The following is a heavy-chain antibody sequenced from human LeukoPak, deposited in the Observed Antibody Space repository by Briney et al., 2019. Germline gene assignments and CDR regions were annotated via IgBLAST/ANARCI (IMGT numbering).Heavy chain of an antibody. J-gene: IGHJ4*02. V-gene: IGHV3-21*01. CDR1: GFTFSSYT. CDR3: AREDTYYNILTGYTLYYFDY. Sequence: KPGGSLRLSCAASGFTFSSYTMNWVRQAPGKGLEWVSSMSSSSSYIYYADSVKGRFTISRDNAKNSLYLQMNSLRAEDTAVYYCAREDTYYNILTGYTLYYFDYWGQGTLVTVSS. CDR2: MSSSSSYI. D-gene: IGHD3-9*01.